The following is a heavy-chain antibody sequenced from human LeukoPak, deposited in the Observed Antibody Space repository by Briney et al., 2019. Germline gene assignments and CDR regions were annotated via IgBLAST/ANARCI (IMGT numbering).Heavy chain of an antibody. CDR1: GYTFTSYG. J-gene: IGHJ4*02. V-gene: IGHV1-46*01. CDR3: AREGSGWSRDFDS. CDR2: INPSGGST. D-gene: IGHD6-19*01. Sequence: ASVKVSCKASGYTFTSYGISWVRQAPGQGLEWMGIINPSGGSTSYAQKFQGRVTMTRDTSTSTVYMELSSLRSEDTAVYYCAREGSGWSRDFDSWGQGTLVTVSS.